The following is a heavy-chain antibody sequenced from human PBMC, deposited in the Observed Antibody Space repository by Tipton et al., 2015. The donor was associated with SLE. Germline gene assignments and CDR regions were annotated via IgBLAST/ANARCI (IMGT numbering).Heavy chain of an antibody. CDR1: GGSMRSSNW. J-gene: IGHJ5*02. Sequence: TLSLTCAVSGGSMRSSNWWSWVRQPPGKGLEWIGNIYYGGGTYYNPSLESRVTISLDTSKNQFSLKLNSVTAADTAVYYCARSTDQNWFDPWGQGALVAVSS. CDR3: ARSTDQNWFDP. V-gene: IGHV4-4*02. D-gene: IGHD2-2*01. CDR2: IYYGGGT.